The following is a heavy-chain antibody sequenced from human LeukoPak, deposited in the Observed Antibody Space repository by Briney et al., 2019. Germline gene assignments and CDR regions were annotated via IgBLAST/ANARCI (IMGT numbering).Heavy chain of an antibody. CDR3: ARKAVAGTGGDY. Sequence: SVKVSCKASGGTFSSYAISWVRQAPGQGLEWMGRIISIFGTANYAQKFQGRVTITADKSTSTAYMELSSLRSEDTAVYYCARKAVAGTGGDYWGQGTLVTVSS. CDR1: GGTFSSYA. J-gene: IGHJ4*02. CDR2: IISIFGTA. V-gene: IGHV1-69*06. D-gene: IGHD6-19*01.